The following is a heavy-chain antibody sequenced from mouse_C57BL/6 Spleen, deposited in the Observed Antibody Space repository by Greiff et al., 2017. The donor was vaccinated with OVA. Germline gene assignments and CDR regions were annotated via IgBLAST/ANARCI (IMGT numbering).Heavy chain of an antibody. CDR3: ARSPYGPTDYAMDY. CDR2: INWDDDT. V-gene: IGHV8-12*01. J-gene: IGHJ4*01. CDR1: GFSLSTSGMG. D-gene: IGHD1-1*02. Sequence: QVTLKVSGPGILQSSQTLSLPCSFSGFSLSTSGMGVSWIRQPSGKGLEWLAHINWDDDTRYNPSLKSRLTISKATSRNQVVLKITSVDTAVTATYYSARSPYGPTDYAMDYWGQGTSVTVSA.